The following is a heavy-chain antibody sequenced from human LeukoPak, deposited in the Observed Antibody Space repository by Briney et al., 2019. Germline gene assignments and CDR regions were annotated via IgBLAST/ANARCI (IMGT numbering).Heavy chain of an antibody. J-gene: IGHJ4*02. V-gene: IGHV3-23*01. D-gene: IGHD5-18*01. CDR3: AKGNGYSYGRYYFDY. CDR2: ITASGGNT. Sequence: GGSLRLSCAASGFTFSSYAMGWVRQAPGKGLEWVSAITASGGNTYYADSVKGRFTISRDNSKNTLYLQVNSLRTEDTAVYYCAKGNGYSYGRYYFDYWGQGTLVTVSS. CDR1: GFTFSSYA.